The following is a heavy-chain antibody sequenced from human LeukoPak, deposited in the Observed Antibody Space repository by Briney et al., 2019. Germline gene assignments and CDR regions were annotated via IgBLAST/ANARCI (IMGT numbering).Heavy chain of an antibody. Sequence: ASVKVSCKSSGYTITNNYMHWVRQAPGQGLEWMGVINPSGTGTSYAQKFQGRITMSRDTSTSTVYMELSSLRSEDTAFYYCATDHSMANTAWWFDPWGQGTLVTVSS. J-gene: IGHJ5*02. D-gene: IGHD5-24*01. CDR1: GYTITNNY. V-gene: IGHV1-46*01. CDR3: ATDHSMANTAWWFDP. CDR2: INPSGTGT.